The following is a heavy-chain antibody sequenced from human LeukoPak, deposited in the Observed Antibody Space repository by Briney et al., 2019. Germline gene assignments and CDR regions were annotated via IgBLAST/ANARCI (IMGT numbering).Heavy chain of an antibody. D-gene: IGHD6-13*01. CDR2: INSDGSTR. V-gene: IGHV3-74*01. J-gene: IGHJ4*02. CDR1: GFTFSSYW. Sequence: GGSLRLSCAASGFTFSSYWMHWVRQAPGKGLVWVSRINSDGSTRSYADFAKGRFTISRDNAKNSLYLQMNSLRIEDTAVYYCARVSSTWYLDYWGQGTLVTVSS. CDR3: ARVSSTWYLDY.